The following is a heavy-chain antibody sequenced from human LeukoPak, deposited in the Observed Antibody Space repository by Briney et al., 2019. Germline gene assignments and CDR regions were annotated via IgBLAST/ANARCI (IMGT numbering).Heavy chain of an antibody. Sequence: SGPTLVKPTQTLTLTCTFSGFSLSTSGVGVGWIRQPPGKALEWLALIYRDDDKRYNSSLKSRLTITKDTSKYQVVLTMTNMDPVDTATYYCAHRGGQLWGGYYFDYWGQGTLVTVSS. V-gene: IGHV2-5*02. CDR1: GFSLSTSGVG. D-gene: IGHD5-18*01. CDR2: IYRDDDK. CDR3: AHRGGQLWGGYYFDY. J-gene: IGHJ4*02.